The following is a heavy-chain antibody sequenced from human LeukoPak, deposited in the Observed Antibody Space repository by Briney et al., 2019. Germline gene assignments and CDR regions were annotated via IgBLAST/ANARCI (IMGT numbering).Heavy chain of an antibody. V-gene: IGHV4-34*01. CDR1: GGSISGYF. CDR2: TNHRGSA. CDR3: ARQIPSCGADGCYSYDF. J-gene: IGHJ4*02. Sequence: SETLSLTCTVSGGSISGYFWTWIRQPPGKGLEWIGQTNHRGSATYNPSLDSRVTISVDTSKNQFSLRLSSVTAADTAVYFCARQIPSCGADGCYSYDFWGQGALVTVSS. D-gene: IGHD2-21*01.